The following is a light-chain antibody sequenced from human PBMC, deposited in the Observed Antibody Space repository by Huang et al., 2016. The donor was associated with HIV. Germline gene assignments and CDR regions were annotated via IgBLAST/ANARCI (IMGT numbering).Light chain of an antibody. J-gene: IGKJ3*01. V-gene: IGKV1-27*01. Sequence: DIQMTQSPSSLSASVGDRVTIPCRASQGIANYLAWYQQKPGKVPKLLIYAASTFKSGVPSRFSGSGSGTDFTLTISSLQPEDVATYYCQKYHSAPFTFGPGTKVDIK. CDR1: QGIANY. CDR3: QKYHSAPFT. CDR2: AAS.